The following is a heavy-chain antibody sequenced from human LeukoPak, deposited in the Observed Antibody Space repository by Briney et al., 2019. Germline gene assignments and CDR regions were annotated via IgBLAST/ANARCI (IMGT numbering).Heavy chain of an antibody. D-gene: IGHD3-10*01. J-gene: IGHJ5*02. CDR2: IYYSGST. V-gene: IGHV4-39*07. CDR3: ARGAGDT. Sequence: SETLSLTCTVSGGSISSSSYYWGWIRQPPGKGLEWIGSIYYSGSTYYNPSLKSRVTISVDTSKNQFSLKLSSVTAADTAVYYCARGAGDTWGQGTLVTVSS. CDR1: GGSISSSSYY.